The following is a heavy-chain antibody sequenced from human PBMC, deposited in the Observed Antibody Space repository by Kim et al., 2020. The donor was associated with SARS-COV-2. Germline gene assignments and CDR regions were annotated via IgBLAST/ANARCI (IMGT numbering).Heavy chain of an antibody. D-gene: IGHD5-18*01. V-gene: IGHV3-7*03. CDR1: GLTFRSFW. CDR3: ATSVAYAYGY. CDR2: INQDASVE. J-gene: IGHJ4*02. Sequence: GGSLRLSCEASGLTFRSFWMSWVRQVPGKGPEWVANINQDASVEHYADSVKGRFTISRDNAKNSVYLQMNSLRAEDTAVYYCATSVAYAYGYWGQGTLVTVSS.